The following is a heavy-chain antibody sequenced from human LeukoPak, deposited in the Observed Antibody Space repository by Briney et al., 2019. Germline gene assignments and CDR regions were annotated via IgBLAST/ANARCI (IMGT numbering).Heavy chain of an antibody. CDR2: IYYSGST. Sequence: SETLSLTCTVSGGSISTYYWSWIRQPPGKGLEWIGYIYYSGSTNYNPSLKSRVTLSVDTSKNQSSLKLSSVTAADTAVYYCARVETSYYYMDVWGKGTTVTVSS. CDR3: ARVETSYYYMDV. V-gene: IGHV4-59*01. CDR1: GGSISTYY. J-gene: IGHJ6*03.